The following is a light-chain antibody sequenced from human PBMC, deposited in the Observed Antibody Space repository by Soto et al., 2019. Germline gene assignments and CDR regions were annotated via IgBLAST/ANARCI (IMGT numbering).Light chain of an antibody. CDR2: GAS. Sequence: EIVFTQSPGTLSLSPGERATLSCRASQSVSSSYLAWYQQKPGQAPRLLIYGASSRATDIPDRFSGSGSGTDFTLTISKLEPEDFAVYYCQQFGVSPTFGGGTKVDIK. V-gene: IGKV3-20*01. CDR3: QQFGVSPT. J-gene: IGKJ4*01. CDR1: QSVSSSY.